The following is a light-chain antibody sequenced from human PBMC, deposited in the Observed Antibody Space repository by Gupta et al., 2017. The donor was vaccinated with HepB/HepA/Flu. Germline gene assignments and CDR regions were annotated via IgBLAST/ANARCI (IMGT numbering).Light chain of an antibody. J-gene: IGLJ1*01. CDR3: SSYTSSITYV. CDR2: DVS. V-gene: IGLV2-14*01. Sequence: QSALTQHASVSGSPSQSITISCTATSSYVGAYNYVSWYQQHPGKAPKIMIYDVSDRPSGVSNRFSGSNSGNTASLTISGLQAEDEADYFCSSYTSSITYVFGTGTKVTVL. CDR1: SSYVGAYNY.